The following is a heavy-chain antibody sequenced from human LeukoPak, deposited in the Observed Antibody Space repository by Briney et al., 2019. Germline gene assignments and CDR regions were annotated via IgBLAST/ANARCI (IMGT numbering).Heavy chain of an antibody. D-gene: IGHD1-1*01. J-gene: IGHJ4*02. CDR3: ARDPRTVRI. V-gene: IGHV3-48*04. Sequence: GGSLRLSCAASEFTFSMYWMSWVRQAPGKGLEWLSYISGNGGVIQYADSVKGRFTISRDNAKNLLYLQMDSLRVEDTAIYYCARDPRTVRIWGQGTLVTVSS. CDR2: ISGNGGVI. CDR1: EFTFSMYW.